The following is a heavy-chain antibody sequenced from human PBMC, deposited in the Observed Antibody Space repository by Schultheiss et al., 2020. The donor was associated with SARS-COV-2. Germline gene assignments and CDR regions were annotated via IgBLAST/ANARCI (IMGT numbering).Heavy chain of an antibody. CDR2: IWYDGSNK. CDR1: GFTFSSYG. D-gene: IGHD3-22*01. V-gene: IGHV3-33*01. J-gene: IGHJ4*02. Sequence: GESLKISCAASGFTFSSYGMHWVRQAPGKGLEWVAVIWYDGSNKYYADSVKGRFTISRDNSKNTLYLQMNSLRAEDTAVYYCAREAGSGYGERPNWGQGTLVTVSS. CDR3: AREAGSGYGERPN.